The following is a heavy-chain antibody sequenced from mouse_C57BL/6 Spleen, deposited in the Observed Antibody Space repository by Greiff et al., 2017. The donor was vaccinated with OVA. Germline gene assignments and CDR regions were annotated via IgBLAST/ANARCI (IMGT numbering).Heavy chain of an antibody. V-gene: IGHV5-4*01. CDR2: ISDGGSYT. CDR3: ARVGLRGNYYAMDY. Sequence: VQLKESGGGLVKPGGSLKLSCAASGFTFSSYAMSWVRQTPEKRLEWVATISDGGSYTYYPDNVKGRFTISRDNAKNNLYLQMSHLKSEDTAMYYCARVGLRGNYYAMDYWGQGTSVTVSS. CDR1: GFTFSSYA. J-gene: IGHJ4*01. D-gene: IGHD2-4*01.